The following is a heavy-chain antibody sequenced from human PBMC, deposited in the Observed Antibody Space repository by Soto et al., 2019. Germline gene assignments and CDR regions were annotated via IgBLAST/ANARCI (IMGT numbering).Heavy chain of an antibody. CDR2: ISGSGGST. Sequence: GGSLRLSCAASGFTFSSYAMSWVRQAPGKGLEWVSAISGSGGSTYYADSVKGRFTISRDNSKNTLYLQMNSLRAEDTAVYYCAKHLKQWLVQGVWFDYWGQGTLVTVSS. V-gene: IGHV3-23*01. D-gene: IGHD6-19*01. CDR1: GFTFSSYA. CDR3: AKHLKQWLVQGVWFDY. J-gene: IGHJ4*02.